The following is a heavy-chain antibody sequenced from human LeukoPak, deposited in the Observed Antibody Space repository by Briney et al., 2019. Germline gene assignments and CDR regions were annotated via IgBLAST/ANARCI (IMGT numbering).Heavy chain of an antibody. Sequence: GASVKVSCKASGGTFSSYAISWVRQAPGQGLEWMGGIIPIFGTANYAQKFQGRVTITADESTSTAYMELSSLRSEDTAVYYCARSEAGYCSGGSCYYYYYYYYMDVWGKGTTVTISS. V-gene: IGHV1-69*13. J-gene: IGHJ6*03. CDR1: GGTFSSYA. CDR2: IIPIFGTA. CDR3: ARSEAGYCSGGSCYYYYYYYYMDV. D-gene: IGHD2-15*01.